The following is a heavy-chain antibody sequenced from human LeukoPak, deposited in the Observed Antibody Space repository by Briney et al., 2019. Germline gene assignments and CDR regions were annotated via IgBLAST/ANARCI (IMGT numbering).Heavy chain of an antibody. V-gene: IGHV4-59*01. CDR1: GGSISSDY. Sequence: SETLSLTCTVSGGSISSDYWTWIRRPPGKGLEWIGDVYHSGSTNYNPSLKSRVTISADTPKNQFSLKLSPVTAADTAVYYCARGGGLRFLDYWGQGTLVTVSS. CDR2: VYHSGST. D-gene: IGHD3-3*01. CDR3: ARGGGLRFLDY. J-gene: IGHJ4*02.